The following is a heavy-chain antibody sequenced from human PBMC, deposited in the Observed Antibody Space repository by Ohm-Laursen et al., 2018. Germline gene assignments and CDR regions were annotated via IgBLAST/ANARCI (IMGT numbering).Heavy chain of an antibody. D-gene: IGHD3-10*02. Sequence: SLRLSCSATGFTFSGYDMHWVRQAPGKGLEYVSAISSNGGRTYYANSVKGRFTISRDNSKNTLYLQMGSLRSEDTAVYYCASHLGIITMTGKYAFDIWGQGTMVTVSS. CDR3: ASHLGIITMTGKYAFDI. V-gene: IGHV3-64*01. J-gene: IGHJ3*02. CDR1: GFTFSGYD. CDR2: ISSNGGRT.